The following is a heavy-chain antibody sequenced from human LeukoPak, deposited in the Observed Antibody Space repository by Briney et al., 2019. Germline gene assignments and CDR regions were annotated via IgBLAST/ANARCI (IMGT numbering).Heavy chain of an antibody. CDR3: ATAIGHYDFWSGYPTDAFDI. CDR1: GYTLTELS. Sequence: GASVKVSCKVSGYTLTELSMHWVRQAPGKGLEWMGGFDPEDGETIYAQKFQGRVTMTEDTSTDTAYMELSSLRSEDTAVYYCATAIGHYDFWSGYPTDAFDIWGQGTMVTVSS. CDR2: FDPEDGET. V-gene: IGHV1-24*01. D-gene: IGHD3-3*01. J-gene: IGHJ3*02.